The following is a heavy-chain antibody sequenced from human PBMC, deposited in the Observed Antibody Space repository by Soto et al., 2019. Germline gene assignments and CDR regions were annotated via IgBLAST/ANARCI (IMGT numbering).Heavy chain of an antibody. CDR3: ARVYVWNCISTSGPFDY. V-gene: IGHV4-34*01. CDR1: GGSFSGYY. Sequence: PSETLSLTCAVHGGSFSGYYWDWIRQPPGKGLEWIGEVNHGGTSNYNPSLKSRVTISVDTSKNQFSLKLSSVTAADTAVYYCARVYVWNCISTSGPFDYWGQGTLVTVSS. J-gene: IGHJ4*02. D-gene: IGHD2-2*01. CDR2: VNHGGTS.